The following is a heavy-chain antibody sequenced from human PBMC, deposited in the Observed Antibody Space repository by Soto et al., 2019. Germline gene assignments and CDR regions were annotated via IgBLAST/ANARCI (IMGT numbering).Heavy chain of an antibody. CDR3: ARGDLGTRDAFDI. CDR1: GYTFTGYY. Sequence: ASVKVSCKASGYTFTGYYMHWVRQAPGQGLEWMGWINPNSGGTNYAQKFQGWVTMTRDTSISTAYMELSRLRSDDTAVYYCARGDLGTRDAFDIWGQGTMVTVSS. CDR2: INPNSGGT. D-gene: IGHD7-27*01. V-gene: IGHV1-2*04. J-gene: IGHJ3*02.